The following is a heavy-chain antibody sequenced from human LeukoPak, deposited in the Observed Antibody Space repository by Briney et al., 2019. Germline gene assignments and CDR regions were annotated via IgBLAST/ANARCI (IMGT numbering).Heavy chain of an antibody. J-gene: IGHJ4*02. CDR2: INPSGGTT. Sequence: ASVKVSCKASGYTFTSFYIHWVRQAPGQGFEWMAIINPSGGTTRYAQKFQGRVTMTRDTSTSTVCMELSSLRSEDTAVYYCARDARPSYDTSGYYFPGDYWGQGTLVTVSS. CDR1: GYTFTSFY. V-gene: IGHV1-46*01. CDR3: ARDARPSYDTSGYYFPGDY. D-gene: IGHD3-22*01.